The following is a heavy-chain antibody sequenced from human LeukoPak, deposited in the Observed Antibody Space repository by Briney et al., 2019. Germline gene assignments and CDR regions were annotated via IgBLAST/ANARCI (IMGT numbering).Heavy chain of an antibody. J-gene: IGHJ4*02. V-gene: IGHV4-39*06. CDR2: IYYSGST. Sequence: SETLSLTCTVSGGSTSSSSYYWGWIRQPPGKGLEWIGSIYYSGSTYYNPSLKSRVTISVDTSKNQFTLKLSSVTAADTAVYYCARQVGYCSSTSCFGRPRFDYWGQGTLVTVSS. CDR1: GGSTSSSSYY. CDR3: ARQVGYCSSTSCFGRPRFDY. D-gene: IGHD2-2*03.